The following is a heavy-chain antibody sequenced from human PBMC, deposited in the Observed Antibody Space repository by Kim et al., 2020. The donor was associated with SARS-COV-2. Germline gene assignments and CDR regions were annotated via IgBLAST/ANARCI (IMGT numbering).Heavy chain of an antibody. D-gene: IGHD3-22*01. V-gene: IGHV4-39*01. CDR3: ARLYHRYYYDSSGYS. CDR1: GGSISSSSYY. CDR2: IYYSGST. Sequence: SETLSLTCTVSGGSISSSSYYWGWIRQPPGKGLEWIGSIYYSGSTYYNPSLKSRVTISVDTSKNQFSLKLSSVTAADTAVYYCARLYHRYYYDSSGYSWGQGTLVTVSS. J-gene: IGHJ5*02.